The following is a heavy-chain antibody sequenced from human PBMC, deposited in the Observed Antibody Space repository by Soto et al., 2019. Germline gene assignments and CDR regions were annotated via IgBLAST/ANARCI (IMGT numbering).Heavy chain of an antibody. CDR2: ISYSSDYI. D-gene: IGHD5-18*01. CDR3: ARSNGRDGYTHFEC. Sequence: PGGSLRLSCAASGCTFSIYSMAWVRQAPGKGLEWLSSISYSSDYIYYADSVKGRFTISRDNAKNSLYLQMNSLRAEDTAVYYCARSNGRDGYTHFECWGQGILVTVSS. CDR1: GCTFSIYS. J-gene: IGHJ4*02. V-gene: IGHV3-21*01.